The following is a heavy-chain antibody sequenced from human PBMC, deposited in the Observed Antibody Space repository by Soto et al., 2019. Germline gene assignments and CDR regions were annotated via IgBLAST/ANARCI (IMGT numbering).Heavy chain of an antibody. D-gene: IGHD2-21*01. CDR3: ARGGDPGLPLDY. CDR2: IIPILGIA. Sequence: QVQLVQSGAEVKKPGSSVKVSCKASGGTFSSYTISWVRQAPGQGLEWMGRIIPILGIANYAQKFQGRVTITADKSTSTAYMELSSLRSEDTAVYYCARGGDPGLPLDYWGQGTLVTVSS. CDR1: GGTFSSYT. V-gene: IGHV1-69*02. J-gene: IGHJ4*02.